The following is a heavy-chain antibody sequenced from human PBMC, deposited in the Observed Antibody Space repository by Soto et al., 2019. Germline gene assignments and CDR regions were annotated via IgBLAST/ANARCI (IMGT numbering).Heavy chain of an antibody. J-gene: IGHJ6*02. Sequence: QVQLVQSGAEVMKPGASVKVSCKASGYTFTSYDINWVRQATGQGLEWMGWMNPNSGNTGYAQKFKGRVTMTRNTSLTTAYMELSSLRSEDTSVYDWAREMTPRVMDVWGQGTTVTVSS. CDR1: GYTFTSYD. CDR3: AREMTPRVMDV. CDR2: MNPNSGNT. V-gene: IGHV1-8*01.